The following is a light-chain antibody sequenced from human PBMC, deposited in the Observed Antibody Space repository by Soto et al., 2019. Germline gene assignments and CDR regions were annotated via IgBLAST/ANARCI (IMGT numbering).Light chain of an antibody. V-gene: IGLV1-47*01. CDR3: AAWDDSLSGRV. Sequence: QSVLTPSPAASGTPGQTVIISCSGSSPNIGSHYVFWYQQLPGTAPKLLIYKNDQRPSGVPDRFSASKSGTSASLAISGLRSEDEADYYCAAWDDSLSGRVFGGGTKLTVL. CDR1: SPNIGSHY. CDR2: KND. J-gene: IGLJ3*02.